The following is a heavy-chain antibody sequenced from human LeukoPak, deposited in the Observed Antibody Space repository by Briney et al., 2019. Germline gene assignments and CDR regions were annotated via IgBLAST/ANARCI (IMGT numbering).Heavy chain of an antibody. J-gene: IGHJ5*02. CDR3: ARDDGGVTFGGESWFDP. Sequence: GGSLRLSCAASGFTFSSYWMSWVRQAPGKGLEWVANIKQDGSEKYYVDSVKGRFTISRDNAKNSLYLQMNSLGAEDTAVYYCARDDGGVTFGGESWFDPWGQGTLVTVSS. CDR1: GFTFSSYW. D-gene: IGHD3-16*01. V-gene: IGHV3-7*01. CDR2: IKQDGSEK.